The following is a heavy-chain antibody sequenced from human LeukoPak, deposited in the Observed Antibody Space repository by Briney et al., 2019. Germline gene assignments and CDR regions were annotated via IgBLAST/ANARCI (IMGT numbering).Heavy chain of an antibody. CDR1: GYTFTSYG. Sequence: ASVKVSCKASGYTFTSYGISWVRQAPGQGLEWMGWISAYNGNTNYAQKFQGRVTMTEDTSTDTAYMELSSLRSEDTAVYYCATLSYSGSYYGGGYWGQGTLVTVSS. D-gene: IGHD1-26*01. J-gene: IGHJ4*02. CDR3: ATLSYSGSYYGGGY. CDR2: ISAYNGNT. V-gene: IGHV1-18*01.